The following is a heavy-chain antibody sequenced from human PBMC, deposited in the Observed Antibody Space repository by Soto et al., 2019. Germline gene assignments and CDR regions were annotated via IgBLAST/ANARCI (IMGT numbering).Heavy chain of an antibody. V-gene: IGHV3-33*01. CDR3: ARNHYDFVPRDHQFDY. CDR2: VWYDGGNK. CDR1: GFTFSSYG. J-gene: IGHJ4*02. Sequence: QVQLVESGGGVVQPGRSLRLSCAASGFTFSSYGMHWVRQAPGKGLEWVAVVWYDGGNKYYVDSVKGRFTISRDNSKNTLYLQMNSLRAEDTAVYYCARNHYDFVPRDHQFDYWGQGTLVTVSS. D-gene: IGHD3-3*01.